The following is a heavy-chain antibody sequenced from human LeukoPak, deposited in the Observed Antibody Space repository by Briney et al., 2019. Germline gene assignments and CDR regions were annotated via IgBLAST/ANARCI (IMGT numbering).Heavy chain of an antibody. CDR2: ISAYNGNT. Sequence: ASVKVSCKASGYTFTSYGISWVRQAPEQGLEWMGWISAYNGNTNYAQKLQGRVTMTTDTSTSTAYMELRSLRSDDTAVYYCARQRLYTGAFDIWGQGTMVTVSS. V-gene: IGHV1-18*01. CDR1: GYTFTSYG. D-gene: IGHD2-8*01. CDR3: ARQRLYTGAFDI. J-gene: IGHJ3*02.